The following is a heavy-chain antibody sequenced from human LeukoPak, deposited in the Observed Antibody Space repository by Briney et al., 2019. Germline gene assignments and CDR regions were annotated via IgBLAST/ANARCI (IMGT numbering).Heavy chain of an antibody. J-gene: IGHJ6*03. V-gene: IGHV3-21*01. D-gene: IGHD2-21*01. Sequence: GGPLRLSCAASGFTFSSYSMNWVRQAPGKGLEWVSSISSSSSYIYYADSVKGRFTISRDNAKNSLYLQMNSLRAEDTAVYYCARDQGCGGGCYIAWGYYMDVWGKGTTVTVSS. CDR3: ARDQGCGGGCYIAWGYYMDV. CDR1: GFTFSSYS. CDR2: ISSSSSYI.